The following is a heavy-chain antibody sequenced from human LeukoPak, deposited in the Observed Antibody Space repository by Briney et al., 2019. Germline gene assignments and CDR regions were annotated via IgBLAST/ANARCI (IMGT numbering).Heavy chain of an antibody. J-gene: IGHJ5*01. Sequence: GGSLRLSCAASGFTFSNFWMHWVRQGPGQGLEWISRLQSDGSGRNSADSVKGRFTVSRDNTKNTLYLQMSSLRVEDTAVYYCARGSPGWFDYWGQGTLVTVSS. CDR3: ARGSPGWFDY. CDR2: LQSDGSGR. V-gene: IGHV3-74*01. D-gene: IGHD1-26*01. CDR1: GFTFSNFW.